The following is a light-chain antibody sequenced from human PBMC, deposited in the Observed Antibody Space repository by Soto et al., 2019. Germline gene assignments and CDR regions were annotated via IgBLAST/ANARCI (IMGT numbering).Light chain of an antibody. CDR3: TSYTSASTLV. V-gene: IGLV2-14*01. Sequence: QSVPTQPASVSGSPGHSITVSCTGTSDDIGANNYVSWYQHHPGKAPKILIYEAANRPSGISHRFSGSKSGNTASLTISGLQAEDEADYFCTSYTSASTLVFGGETKLTVL. CDR2: EAA. CDR1: SDDIGANNY. J-gene: IGLJ2*01.